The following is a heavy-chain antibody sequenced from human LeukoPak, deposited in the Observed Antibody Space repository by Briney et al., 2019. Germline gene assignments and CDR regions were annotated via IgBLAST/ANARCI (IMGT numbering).Heavy chain of an antibody. CDR2: ISAYNGNT. Sequence: ASVKVSCKTSGYTFTSYGISWVRQAPGQGLEWMGWISAYNGNTNYAQKFQGRVTMTTDTSTSTAYMELMSLTSDDTAVYYCALRPDAYEAWGQGTLVTVSS. D-gene: IGHD5-24*01. J-gene: IGHJ5*02. CDR3: ALRPDAYEA. CDR1: GYTFTSYG. V-gene: IGHV1-18*01.